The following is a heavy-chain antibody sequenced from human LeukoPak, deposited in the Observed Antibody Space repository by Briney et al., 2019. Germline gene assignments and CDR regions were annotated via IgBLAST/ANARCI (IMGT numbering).Heavy chain of an antibody. CDR1: GYTFTRYY. CDR3: ARGRDGYNSLDY. V-gene: IGHV1-46*04. D-gene: IGHD5-24*01. Sequence: ASVKVSCKASGYTFTRYYVHWVRQAPGQGLEWMGMINPGGGSTSYAQKLQGRVTMTRDMSTSTVYMELSSLRSEDTAVYFCARGRDGYNSLDYWGQGNLVTVPS. J-gene: IGHJ4*02. CDR2: INPGGGST.